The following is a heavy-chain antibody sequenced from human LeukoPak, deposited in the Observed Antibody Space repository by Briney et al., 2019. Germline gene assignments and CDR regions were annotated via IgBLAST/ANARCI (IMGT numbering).Heavy chain of an antibody. V-gene: IGHV3-53*04. CDR2: IYSGGST. J-gene: IGHJ3*02. CDR1: GFTVSSNY. CDR3: ARGLDSSGYSPHAFDI. Sequence: GGSLRLSCAASGFTVSSNYMSWVRQAPGKGLEWVSVIYSGGSTYYADSVKGRFTISRHNSKNTLYLQMNSLRAEDTAVYYCARGLDSSGYSPHAFDIWGQGAMVTVSS. D-gene: IGHD3-22*01.